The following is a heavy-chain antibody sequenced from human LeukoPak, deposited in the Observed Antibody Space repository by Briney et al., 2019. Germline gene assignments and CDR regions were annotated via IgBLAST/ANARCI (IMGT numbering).Heavy chain of an antibody. V-gene: IGHV4-59*01. CDR1: GASISSYY. Sequence: SETLSLTCTVSGASISSYYWSWLRQPPGKGLDRFGYIYSSGSTTYNPSLETGVIISLEASKNHSSLDLDPVTAADTAVYYCASGGGGPVRLRNAFDIWGRRTMVTVSS. CDR2: IYSSGST. J-gene: IGHJ3*02. CDR3: ASGGGGPVRLRNAFDI. D-gene: IGHD3-16*01.